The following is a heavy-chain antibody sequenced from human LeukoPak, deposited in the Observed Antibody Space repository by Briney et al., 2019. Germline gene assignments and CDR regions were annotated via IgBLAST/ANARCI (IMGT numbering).Heavy chain of an antibody. J-gene: IGHJ4*02. Sequence: RGSLRLSCAASVFTFRSYTMSCVRQTLEKGLEWVSTISGSRGSTYLAVSVKGRFTISRDNSKNTLYLQMNSLRGEDTAVYYCSKDVVTAAIWGQGTLVTVSS. CDR3: SKDVVTAAI. V-gene: IGHV3-23*01. D-gene: IGHD4-23*01. CDR2: ISGSRGST. CDR1: VFTFRSYT.